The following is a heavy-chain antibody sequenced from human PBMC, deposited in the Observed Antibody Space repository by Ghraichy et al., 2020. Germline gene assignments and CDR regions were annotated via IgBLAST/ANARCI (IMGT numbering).Heavy chain of an antibody. Sequence: SETLSLTCVVSGGSVSSGGYYWSWIRQPPGKGLEWIGYIYDSGSANYNPSLKSRVIISVDSSKKQFSLILSSVTAAETAVYYCARGDADGLHIFDYWGQGTLLTVSS. CDR3: ARGDADGLHIFDY. J-gene: IGHJ4*02. V-gene: IGHV4-61*08. CDR1: GGSVSSGGYY. D-gene: IGHD3-10*01. CDR2: IYDSGSA.